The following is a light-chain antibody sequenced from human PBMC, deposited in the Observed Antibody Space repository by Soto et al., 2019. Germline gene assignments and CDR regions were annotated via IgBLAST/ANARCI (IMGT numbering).Light chain of an antibody. Sequence: IVLTHSPAILAFSPWHRATLSCRASQSVSSSYLAWYQHKPGQAPRLLIHGASSRVTGIPDRFSGSGSGTDFTLTITRLEPEDFAVYYCQQYQSLTFGGGTKVDTK. J-gene: IGKJ4*01. CDR1: QSVSSSY. CDR3: QQYQSLT. CDR2: GAS. V-gene: IGKV3-20*01.